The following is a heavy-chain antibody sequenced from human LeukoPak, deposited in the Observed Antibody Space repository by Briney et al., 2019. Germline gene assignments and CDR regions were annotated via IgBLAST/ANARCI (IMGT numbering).Heavy chain of an antibody. Sequence: GGSLRLSCAASGFTVSSNYMSCVRQAPGKGLEWVSVIYSGGSTYYADSVKGRFTISRDNSKNTLYLQMNSLRAEDTAVYYCARARARTPGEDYWGQGTLVTVSS. J-gene: IGHJ4*02. D-gene: IGHD3-16*01. V-gene: IGHV3-53*01. CDR2: IYSGGST. CDR3: ARARARTPGEDY. CDR1: GFTVSSNY.